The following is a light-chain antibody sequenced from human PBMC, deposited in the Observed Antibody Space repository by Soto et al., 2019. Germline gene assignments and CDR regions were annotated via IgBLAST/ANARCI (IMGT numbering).Light chain of an antibody. J-gene: IGKJ1*01. Sequence: EIVMTQSPATLSVSPGERATLSCRASQSVSSNLAWYQQKPGQAPRLLIYGGSTRATDIPARFSGSGSGTDFTLTISRLQSEDFAVYYCQQYNDWPRTFGQGTQVDIK. CDR1: QSVSSN. V-gene: IGKV3-15*01. CDR3: QQYNDWPRT. CDR2: GGS.